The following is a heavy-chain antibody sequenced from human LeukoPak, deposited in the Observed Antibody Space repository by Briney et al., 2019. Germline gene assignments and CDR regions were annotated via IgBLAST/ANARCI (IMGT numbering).Heavy chain of an antibody. D-gene: IGHD1-26*01. CDR2: TYYRSKWYN. CDR1: GDNVSSNSVA. V-gene: IGHV6-1*01. CDR3: ARKVGSYFDL. Sequence: SQTFSLTCVISGDNVSSNSVAWNWIRQSPSRGLEWLGRTYYRSKWYNDYAVSVKSRILINPDTSKNQFSLQLNSVTPEDTAVYFCARKVGSYFDLWGQGTLVTVSS. J-gene: IGHJ4*02.